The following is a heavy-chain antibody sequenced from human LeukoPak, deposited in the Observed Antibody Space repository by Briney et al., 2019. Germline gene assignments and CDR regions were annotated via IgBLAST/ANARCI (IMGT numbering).Heavy chain of an antibody. V-gene: IGHV4-39*01. D-gene: IGHD3-22*01. J-gene: IGHJ4*02. CDR2: IYYSGST. Sequence: SETLSLTCTVSGGSISSSSYYWGWIRQPPGKGLEWIGSIYYSGSTYYNPSLKSRVTISVDTSKNQFSLKLSSVTAADTAVYYCARGRGSSGYRSIDYWGQGTLVTVSS. CDR3: ARGRGSSGYRSIDY. CDR1: GGSISSSSYY.